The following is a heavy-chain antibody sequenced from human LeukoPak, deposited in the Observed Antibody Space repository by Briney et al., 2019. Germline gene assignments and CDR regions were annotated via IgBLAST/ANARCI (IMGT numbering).Heavy chain of an antibody. CDR2: ISYDGSNK. D-gene: IGHD3-22*01. Sequence: GGSLRLSCAASGFTFSSYGMHWVRQAPGKGLEWVAVISYDGSNKYYADSVKGRFTISRDNSKNTLYLQMNSLRAEDTAVYYCAKDPGSSGYYYAPEDYGGQGTLVTVSS. CDR1: GFTFSSYG. J-gene: IGHJ4*02. V-gene: IGHV3-30*18. CDR3: AKDPGSSGYYYAPEDY.